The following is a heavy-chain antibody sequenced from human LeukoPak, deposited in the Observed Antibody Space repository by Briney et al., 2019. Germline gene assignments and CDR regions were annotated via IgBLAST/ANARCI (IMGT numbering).Heavy chain of an antibody. CDR2: INSDGSST. V-gene: IGHV3-74*01. CDR3: ASSSIAAAGTDY. Sequence: PGGSLGLSCAASGFTFSSYWMYRVRQAPGKGLVWVSRINSDGSSTSYADSVKGRFTISRDNAKNTLYLQMNSLRAEDTAVYYCASSSIAAAGTDYWGQGTLVTVSS. CDR1: GFTFSSYW. D-gene: IGHD6-13*01. J-gene: IGHJ4*02.